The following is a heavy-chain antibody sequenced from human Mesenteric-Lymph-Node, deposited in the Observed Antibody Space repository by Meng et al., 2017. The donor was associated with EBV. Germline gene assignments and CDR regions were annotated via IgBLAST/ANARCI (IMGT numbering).Heavy chain of an antibody. CDR2: ISPYNGNT. Sequence: QFQLGQAGAGLKKPGASVKGSCKASGYTFTNYGINWVRQAPGQGIEWMGGISPYNGNTYSAQKFHGRVTMTTDTSTDTAYIELRSLRSDDTAVYSCARDGSGDGYTFDYWGQGTLVTVSS. D-gene: IGHD5-24*01. J-gene: IGHJ4*02. CDR3: ARDGSGDGYTFDY. CDR1: GYTFTNYG. V-gene: IGHV1-18*01.